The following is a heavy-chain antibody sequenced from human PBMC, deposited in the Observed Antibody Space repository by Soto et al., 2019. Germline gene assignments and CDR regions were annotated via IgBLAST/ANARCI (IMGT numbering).Heavy chain of an antibody. CDR2: IKPDGSEK. Sequence: GGSLRICCAACGFTVSSYWMSWVRQAPGKGLEWVANIKPDGSEKSYVDSVKGRLTISRDNAKNSLYLQMNSLRADDTAVYYCAREDKNTFDIWGQGTVVTVSS. J-gene: IGHJ3*02. V-gene: IGHV3-7*01. CDR3: AREDKNTFDI. CDR1: GFTVSSYW. D-gene: IGHD2-15*01.